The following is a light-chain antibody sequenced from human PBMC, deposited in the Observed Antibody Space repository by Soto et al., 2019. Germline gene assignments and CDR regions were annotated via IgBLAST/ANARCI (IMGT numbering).Light chain of an antibody. V-gene: IGLV1-40*01. CDR1: SSNIGAGYD. Sequence: QPVLTQPPSVSGAPGQRVTISCTGSSSNIGAGYDVHWYQQLPGTAPKLLIYGNSNRPSGVPDRFSGSKSGTSASLAITGLQAEDEADHYCQSYDSSLSGSGVFGGGTKVTVL. CDR2: GNS. J-gene: IGLJ3*02. CDR3: QSYDSSLSGSGV.